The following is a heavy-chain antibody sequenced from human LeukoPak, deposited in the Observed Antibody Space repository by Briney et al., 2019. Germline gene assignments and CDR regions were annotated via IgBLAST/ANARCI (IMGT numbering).Heavy chain of an antibody. V-gene: IGHV1-69*13. Sequence: SVKVSCKASGGTFISYAISWVRQAPGQGLEWMGGIIPIFGTANYAQKFQGRVTITADESTSTAYMELSSLRSEDTAVYYCARDDYDYVWGSYRETYYFDYWGQGTLVTVSS. D-gene: IGHD3-16*02. CDR1: GGTFISYA. CDR3: ARDDYDYVWGSYRETYYFDY. CDR2: IIPIFGTA. J-gene: IGHJ4*02.